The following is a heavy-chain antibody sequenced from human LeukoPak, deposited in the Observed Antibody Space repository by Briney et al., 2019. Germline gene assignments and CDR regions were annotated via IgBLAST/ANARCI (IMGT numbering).Heavy chain of an antibody. D-gene: IGHD3-3*01. J-gene: IGHJ4*02. CDR1: GFTFSNFA. V-gene: IGHV3-23*01. CDR3: AKPFGFLEWLYGGYFDS. CDR2: VSSDGINT. Sequence: GGSLRLSCSASGFTFSNFAMSWVRQAPGKGLEWVSAVSSDGINTYYTDSSKGRFTISRDNSKNTVFLQMHSLTAEDTAVYYCAKPFGFLEWLYGGYFDSWGQGTLVTVSS.